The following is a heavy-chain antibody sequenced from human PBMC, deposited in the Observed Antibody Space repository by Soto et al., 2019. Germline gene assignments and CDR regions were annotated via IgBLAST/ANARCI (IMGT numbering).Heavy chain of an antibody. V-gene: IGHV3-30*18. CDR3: EKDFGAPSDAGDSSGWYSVRSYYYYGMDV. D-gene: IGHD6-19*01. Sequence: PGGSLRLSCAASGFTFSSYGMHWVRQAPGKGLEWVAVISYDGSNKYYADSVKGRFTISRDNSKNTLYLQMNSLRDEDTAVYYCEKDFGAPSDAGDSSGWYSVRSYYYYGMDVWGQGTTVTVSS. J-gene: IGHJ6*02. CDR1: GFTFSSYG. CDR2: ISYDGSNK.